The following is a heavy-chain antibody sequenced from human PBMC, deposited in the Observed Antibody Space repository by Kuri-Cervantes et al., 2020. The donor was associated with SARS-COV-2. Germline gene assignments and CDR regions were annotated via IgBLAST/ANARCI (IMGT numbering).Heavy chain of an antibody. D-gene: IGHD6-19*01. CDR1: GYTFTGYY. CDR3: AKDAEQWLVPERNWFDP. Sequence: ASVKVSCKASGYTFTGYYMHWVRQAPGQGLEWMGWINPNSGGTNYAQKFQGRVTMTRDTSISTAYMELSRLRSDDTAVYYCAKDAEQWLVPERNWFDPWGQGTLVTVSS. J-gene: IGHJ5*02. CDR2: INPNSGGT. V-gene: IGHV1-2*02.